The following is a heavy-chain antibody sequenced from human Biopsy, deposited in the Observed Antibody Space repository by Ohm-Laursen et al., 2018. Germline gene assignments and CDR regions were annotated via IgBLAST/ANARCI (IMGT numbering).Heavy chain of an antibody. CDR2: FAPENGKT. CDR3: AADINVWNVNS. J-gene: IGHJ4*02. V-gene: IGHV1-24*01. CDR1: GYTLTELS. Sequence: ASVKVSCKVSGYTLTELSMHWVRQAPGKGLEWMGGFAPENGKTVYAQNFQARVSMTEDTSTDTAYMELRSLRSGDTAVYYCAADINVWNVNSWGQGTQVTVSS. D-gene: IGHD1-1*01.